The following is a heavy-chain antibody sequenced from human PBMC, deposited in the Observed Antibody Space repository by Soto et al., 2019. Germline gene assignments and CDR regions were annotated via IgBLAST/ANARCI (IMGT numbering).Heavy chain of an antibody. V-gene: IGHV3-23*01. CDR2: ISGSDGGA. CDR1: ELSSSNHA. CDR3: ASGGLHGYTNGGLSYFHS. Sequence: QTGGSLRLSCAASELSSSNHAMTWVRQAPGKGLEWVSGISGSDGGAYYADSVKGRFTISRDNSRSTLYLQMNSLRVEDTAVYYCASGGLHGYTNGGLSYFHSWGQGTLVTISS. J-gene: IGHJ4*02. D-gene: IGHD5-18*01.